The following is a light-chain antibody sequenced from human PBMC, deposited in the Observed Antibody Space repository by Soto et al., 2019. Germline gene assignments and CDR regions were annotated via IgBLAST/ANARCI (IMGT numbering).Light chain of an antibody. Sequence: EIVLTQSPATLSLSPGERATLSCRASQSVSSYLALYQQKPGQAPRLLIYDASNRATGIPARFSGSGSGTEFTLTISSLQSEDFAVYYCQQYNNWWTFGQGTKVDI. CDR1: QSVSSY. CDR2: DAS. V-gene: IGKV3-15*01. J-gene: IGKJ1*01. CDR3: QQYNNWWT.